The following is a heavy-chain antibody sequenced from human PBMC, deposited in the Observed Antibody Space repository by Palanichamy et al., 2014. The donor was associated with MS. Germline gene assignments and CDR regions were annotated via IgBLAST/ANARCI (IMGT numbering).Heavy chain of an antibody. CDR2: IYYSGST. J-gene: IGHJ4*02. D-gene: IGHD1-26*01. CDR1: GGSISSYY. Sequence: QVQLQESGPGLVKPSETLSLTCTVSGGSISSYYWSWIRQPPGKGLEWIGYIYYSGSTNYNPSLKSRVTISVDTSKNQFSLKLSSVTAADTAVYYCARRKSGSYSLDYWGQGTLVTVSS. V-gene: IGHV4-59*08. CDR3: ARRKSGSYSLDY.